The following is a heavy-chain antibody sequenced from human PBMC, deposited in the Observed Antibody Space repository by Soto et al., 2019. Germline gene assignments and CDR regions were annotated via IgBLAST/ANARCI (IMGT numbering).Heavy chain of an antibody. CDR2: ISAYNGNT. CDR3: ARGSVATGFDI. CDR1: GYTFTPYA. Sequence: ASVKVSCKASGYTFTPYAIHWVRQAPGQRLEWMGWISAYNGNTNYAQKLQGRVTMTTDTSTSTAYMELRSLRSDDTAVYYCARGSVATGFDIWGQGTMVTVSS. V-gene: IGHV1-18*01. J-gene: IGHJ3*02. D-gene: IGHD4-17*01.